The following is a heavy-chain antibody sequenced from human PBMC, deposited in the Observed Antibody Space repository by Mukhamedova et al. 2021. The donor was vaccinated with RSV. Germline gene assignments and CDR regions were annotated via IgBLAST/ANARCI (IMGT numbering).Heavy chain of an antibody. Sequence: SMSWVRQAPGKGLEWVSAISGSGDTTMYADSVKGRFTISRDNSKSTLYLQMNSLRAEDTAVYYCAHNLFDGFGFYFDSWGQGTLV. V-gene: IGHV3-23*01. CDR3: AHNLFDGFGFYFDS. CDR2: ISGSGDTT. J-gene: IGHJ4*02. D-gene: IGHD1-1*01. CDR1: S.